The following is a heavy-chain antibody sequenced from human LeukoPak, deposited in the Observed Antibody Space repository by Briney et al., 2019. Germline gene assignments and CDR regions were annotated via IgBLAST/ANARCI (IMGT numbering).Heavy chain of an antibody. D-gene: IGHD3-10*01. J-gene: IGHJ4*02. CDR2: IYYSGST. V-gene: IGHV4-39*01. CDR3: ARHSITMVQGVPFDY. CDR1: GGSISSSSYY. Sequence: SETLSLTCTVSGGSISSSSYYWGWIRQPPGKGLEWIGSIYYSGSTYYNPSLKSRVTISVDTSKNQFSLKLSSVTAADTAVYCCARHSITMVQGVPFDYWGQGTLVTVSP.